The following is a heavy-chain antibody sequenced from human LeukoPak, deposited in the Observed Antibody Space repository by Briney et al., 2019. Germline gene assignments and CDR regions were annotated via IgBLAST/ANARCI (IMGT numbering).Heavy chain of an antibody. CDR1: GYTFTSYY. Sequence: ASVKVSCKASGYTFTSYYMHWVRQAPGQGLEWMGIINPSGGSTSYAQKFQGRVTMTRDTSTGTVYMELSSLRSEDTAVYYCARGPTVTTYYYYYYYMDVWGKGTTVTVSS. CDR3: ARGPTVTTYYYYYYYMDV. CDR2: INPSGGST. D-gene: IGHD4-11*01. V-gene: IGHV1-46*01. J-gene: IGHJ6*03.